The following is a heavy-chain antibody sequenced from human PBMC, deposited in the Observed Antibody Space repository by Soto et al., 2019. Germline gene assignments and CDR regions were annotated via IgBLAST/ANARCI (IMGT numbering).Heavy chain of an antibody. Sequence: LRLSCSASGFALTTTAMSWVRLAPGRGLEWVSTVSASGATSLYTDSVKGRFTVSRDNSKNTVYLQMDSLTPEDTGVYYCAREASVAALNWFDPWGQGTLVTVSS. CDR3: AREASVAALNWFDP. D-gene: IGHD6-6*01. J-gene: IGHJ5*02. CDR2: VSASGATS. CDR1: GFALTTTA. V-gene: IGHV3-23*01.